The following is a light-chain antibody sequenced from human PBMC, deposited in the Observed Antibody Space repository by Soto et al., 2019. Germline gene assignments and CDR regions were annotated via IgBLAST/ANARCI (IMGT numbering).Light chain of an antibody. CDR2: GAS. CDR1: QSVSNN. V-gene: IGKV3-15*01. CDR3: QQYNNWPPT. Sequence: EIVLTQSPGTLSLSPGERATLSCSASQSVSNNYLAWYQQKPGQAPRLLIYGASTRATGVPARFSGSGSGTEFTLTISSLQSEDFAVYYCQQYNNWPPTFGQGTKVDIK. J-gene: IGKJ1*01.